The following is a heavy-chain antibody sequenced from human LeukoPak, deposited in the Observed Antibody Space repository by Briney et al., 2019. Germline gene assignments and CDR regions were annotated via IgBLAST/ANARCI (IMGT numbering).Heavy chain of an antibody. D-gene: IGHD2-2*03. CDR1: GYTFTSYG. CDR2: ISAYNGNT. Sequence: ASVKVSCKASGYTFTSYGISWVRQAPGQGLEWMGWISAYNGNTNYAQKLQGRVTMTTDTSTSTAYMELRSLRSDDTAVYYCARDGYCSSTSCPAPYYYGMDVWGQGTTVTVSS. CDR3: ARDGYCSSTSCPAPYYYGMDV. J-gene: IGHJ6*02. V-gene: IGHV1-18*01.